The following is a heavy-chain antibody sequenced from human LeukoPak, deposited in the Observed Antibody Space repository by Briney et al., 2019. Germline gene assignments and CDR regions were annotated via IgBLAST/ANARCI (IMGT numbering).Heavy chain of an antibody. V-gene: IGHV4-34*01. Sequence: KPSETLSLTCAVYGGSFSGYYWSWIRQPPGKGLEWIGEINHSGSTNHNPSLKSRVTISVDTSKNQFTLKLSSVTAADTAAYFCARGPPTDYYDSSGFYYVFDYWGQGTLVTVSS. J-gene: IGHJ4*02. D-gene: IGHD3-22*01. CDR1: GGSFSGYY. CDR3: ARGPPTDYYDSSGFYYVFDY. CDR2: INHSGST.